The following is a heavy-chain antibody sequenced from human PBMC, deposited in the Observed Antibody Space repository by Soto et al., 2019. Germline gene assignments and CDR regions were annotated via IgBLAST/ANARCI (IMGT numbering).Heavy chain of an antibody. CDR1: GFTFSSYG. CDR3: AKDMDILTGYSNALDY. D-gene: IGHD3-9*01. CDR2: IWYDGSNK. J-gene: IGHJ4*02. V-gene: IGHV3-33*06. Sequence: QVQLVESGGGVVQPGRSLRLSCAASGFTFSSYGMHWVRQAPGKGLEWVAVIWYDGSNKYYADSVKGRFTISRDNSKNSLYLQMNSLRAEDTALYYCAKDMDILTGYSNALDYWGQGTLVTVSS.